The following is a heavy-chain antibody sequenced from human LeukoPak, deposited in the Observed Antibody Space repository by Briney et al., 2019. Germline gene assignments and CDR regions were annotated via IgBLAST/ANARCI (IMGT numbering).Heavy chain of an antibody. Sequence: GGSLRLSCAASGFTFSNAWMSWVRQAPGKGPEWVGRIKSKTDGGTTDYAAPVKGRFTISRDDSKNTLYLQMNSLKTEDTAVYYCSSYYDSSGYYIRDYWGQGTLVTVSS. D-gene: IGHD3-22*01. CDR1: GFTFSNAW. J-gene: IGHJ4*02. CDR2: IKSKTDGGTT. V-gene: IGHV3-15*01. CDR3: SSYYDSSGYYIRDY.